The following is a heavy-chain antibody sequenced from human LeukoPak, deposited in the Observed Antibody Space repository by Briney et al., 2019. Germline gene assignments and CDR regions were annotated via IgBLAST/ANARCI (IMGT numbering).Heavy chain of an antibody. V-gene: IGHV5-51*01. CDR1: GYSFTSYW. CDR3: ARFPSHGDGYSYGFFDY. Sequence: GESLKISCKGSGYSFTSYWIGWARQMPGKGLEWMGIIYPGDSDTRYSPSFQGQVTISADKSISTAYLQWSSLKASDTAMYYCARFPSHGDGYSYGFFDYWGQGTLVTVSS. J-gene: IGHJ4*02. CDR2: IYPGDSDT. D-gene: IGHD5-18*01.